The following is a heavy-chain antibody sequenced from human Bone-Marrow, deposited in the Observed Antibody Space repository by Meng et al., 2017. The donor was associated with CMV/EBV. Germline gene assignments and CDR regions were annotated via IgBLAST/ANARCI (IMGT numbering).Heavy chain of an antibody. V-gene: IGHV3-7*01. CDR1: GFTCSSYW. D-gene: IGHD3-3*01. CDR2: IKQDGSEK. Sequence: GESLKISCAASGFTCSSYWMSWVRQAPGKGLERVANIKQDGSEKYYVDSVKGRFTISRDNAKNSLYLQMNSLRAEDTAVHYCARDSHRLYDFWSGYEYYYYYYGMDVWGQGTTVTVSS. J-gene: IGHJ6*02. CDR3: ARDSHRLYDFWSGYEYYYYYYGMDV.